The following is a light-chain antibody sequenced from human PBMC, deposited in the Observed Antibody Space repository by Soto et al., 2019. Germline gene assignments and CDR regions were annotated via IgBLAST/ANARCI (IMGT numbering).Light chain of an antibody. V-gene: IGLV2-14*01. J-gene: IGLJ1*01. CDR2: EVS. Sequence: QSALTQPASVSGSPGQSITISCTGTSSDVGIYNYVSWFQQHPGKAPKLMIYEVSNRPAGVSNRFSGSKSANTASLTISGLQAEDEADYYCISYTITDTYVFGTGTQLTVL. CDR3: ISYTITDTYV. CDR1: SSDVGIYNY.